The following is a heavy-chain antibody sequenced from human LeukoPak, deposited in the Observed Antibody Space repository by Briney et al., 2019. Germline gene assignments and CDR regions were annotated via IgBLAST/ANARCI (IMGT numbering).Heavy chain of an antibody. D-gene: IGHD6-19*01. CDR2: ISGSGGST. V-gene: IGHV3-23*01. CDR3: AKGLAVARYYFDY. CDR1: GFTFNNYA. Sequence: GGSLRLSCAASGFTFNNYAMSWVRQAPGKGLEWVSAISGSGGSTYYADSVKGRFTISRDNSKNTLYLQMNSLRAEDTAVYYCAKGLAVARYYFDYWGQGTLVTVSS. J-gene: IGHJ4*02.